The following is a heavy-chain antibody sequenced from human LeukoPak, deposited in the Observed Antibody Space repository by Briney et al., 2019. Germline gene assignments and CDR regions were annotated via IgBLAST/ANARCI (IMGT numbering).Heavy chain of an antibody. CDR2: LYWSDDK. D-gene: IGHD1-26*01. CDR3: AHVSYSGSYYGFDY. V-gene: IGHV2-5*01. CDR1: GFSLRTSGVG. Sequence: SGPTLVNPTQTLTLTCTFSGFSLRTSGVGVGWIRQPPGKALEWLSLLYWSDDKRYSPSLKSRLTITKDTSKNQVVLTMTNMDPVDTATYYCAHVSYSGSYYGFDYWGQGALVTVSS. J-gene: IGHJ4*02.